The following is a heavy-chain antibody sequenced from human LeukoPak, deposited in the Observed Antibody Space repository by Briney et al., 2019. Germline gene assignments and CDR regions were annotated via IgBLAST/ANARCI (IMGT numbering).Heavy chain of an antibody. CDR2: INHSGST. D-gene: IGHD2-15*01. V-gene: IGHV4-39*07. Sequence: SETLSLTCTVSGGSISRTNYYWSWIRQPPGKGLEWIGEINHSGSTNYNPSLKSRVTISVDTSKNQFSLKLSSVTAADTAVYYCARGAVVVADLDWFDPWGQGTLVTVSS. CDR3: ARGAVVVADLDWFDP. CDR1: GGSISRTNYY. J-gene: IGHJ5*02.